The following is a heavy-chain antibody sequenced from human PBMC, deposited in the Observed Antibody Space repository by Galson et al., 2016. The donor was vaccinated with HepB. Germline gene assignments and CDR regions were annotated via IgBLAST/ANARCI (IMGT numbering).Heavy chain of an antibody. CDR3: ARAPSWIPPYYFDY. D-gene: IGHD5-18*01. CDR1: GYTFTGYY. V-gene: IGHV1-2*04. Sequence: SVKVSCKASGYTFTGYYLHWVRQAPGQGLEWVGSINPNSGATNYVQRFQGWVTMTRDTSISTAYMELSRLRSDDTAVYYCARAPSWIPPYYFDYWGQGTLVTVSS. CDR2: INPNSGAT. J-gene: IGHJ4*02.